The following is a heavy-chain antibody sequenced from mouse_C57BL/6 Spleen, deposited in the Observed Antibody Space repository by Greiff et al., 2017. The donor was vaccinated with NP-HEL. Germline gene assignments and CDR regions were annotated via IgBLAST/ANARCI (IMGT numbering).Heavy chain of an antibody. CDR1: GFTFSDYG. J-gene: IGHJ2*01. Sequence: EVHLVESGGGLVKPGGSLKLSCAASGFTFSDYGMHWVRQAPEKGLEWVAYISSGSSTIYYADTVKGRFTISRDNAKNTLFLQMTSLRSEDTAMYYCARGRYYGSSPYFDYWGQGTTLTVSS. CDR2: ISSGSSTI. D-gene: IGHD1-1*01. CDR3: ARGRYYGSSPYFDY. V-gene: IGHV5-17*01.